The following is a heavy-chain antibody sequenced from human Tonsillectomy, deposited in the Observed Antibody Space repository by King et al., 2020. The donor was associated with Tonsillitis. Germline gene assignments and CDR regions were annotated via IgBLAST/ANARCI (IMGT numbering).Heavy chain of an antibody. CDR2: ISGSGGST. CDR3: AKDLYYDSSGYHPEYFQH. V-gene: IGHV3-23*04. Sequence: VQLVESGGGLVQPGGSLRLSCAASGFNFRSYAMSWVRQAPGKRLEWVSTISGSGGSTYYADSVKGRFTISRDNSKNTLYLQMNSLRAEDTAVYYCAKDLYYDSSGYHPEYFQHWGQGTLVTVSS. CDR1: GFNFRSYA. D-gene: IGHD3-22*01. J-gene: IGHJ1*01.